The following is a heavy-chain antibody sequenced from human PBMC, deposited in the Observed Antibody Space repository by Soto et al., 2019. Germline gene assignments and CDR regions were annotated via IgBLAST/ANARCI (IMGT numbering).Heavy chain of an antibody. J-gene: IGHJ6*03. CDR1: GGSISSYY. CDR2: IYYSGST. D-gene: IGHD4-4*01. Sequence: PSETLSLTCTVSGGSISSYYGSWIRQPPGKGLEWIGYIYYSGSTNYNPSLKSRVTISVDTSKNQFSLKLSSVTAADTAVYYCARRGSGPNYVGYYYYMDVWGKGTTVTVSS. V-gene: IGHV4-59*08. CDR3: ARRGSGPNYVGYYYYMDV.